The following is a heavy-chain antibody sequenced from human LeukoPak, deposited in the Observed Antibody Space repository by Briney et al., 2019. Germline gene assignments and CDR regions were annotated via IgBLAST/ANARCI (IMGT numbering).Heavy chain of an antibody. CDR3: AKNNAWLSNDAFDI. D-gene: IGHD3-22*01. CDR1: GFTFSSYA. CDR2: ISYDGSNK. Sequence: GGSLRLSCAASGFTFSSYAMHWVRQAPGKGLEWVAVISYDGSNKYYADSVKGRFTISRDNSKNTLYLQMNSLRAEDTAVYYCAKNNAWLSNDAFDIWGQGTMVTVSS. J-gene: IGHJ3*02. V-gene: IGHV3-30-3*02.